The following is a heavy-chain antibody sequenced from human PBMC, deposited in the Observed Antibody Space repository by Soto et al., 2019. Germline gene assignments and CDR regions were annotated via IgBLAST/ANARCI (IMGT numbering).Heavy chain of an antibody. Sequence: QVQLVQSGAEVKKPGASVKVSCKASGYTFTSYGISWVRQAPGQGLEWMGWISDYNGKTNYAQKLQGRGTMTEDTSTSTAYMELRSLRSDDTAVYYCARDGKVVWFGELCPGYWGQGTLVTVSS. J-gene: IGHJ4*02. V-gene: IGHV1-18*01. D-gene: IGHD3-10*01. CDR3: ARDGKVVWFGELCPGY. CDR2: ISDYNGKT. CDR1: GYTFTSYG.